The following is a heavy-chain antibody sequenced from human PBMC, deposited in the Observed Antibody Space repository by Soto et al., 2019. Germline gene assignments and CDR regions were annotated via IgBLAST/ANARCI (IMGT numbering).Heavy chain of an antibody. CDR3: AKDRYYDFWSGSPDYYYYGMDV. Sequence: TGGSLRLSCAASGFTFSSYAMSWVRQAPGKGLEWVSAISGSGGSTYYADSVKGRFTISRDNSKNTLYLQMNSLRAEDTAVYYCAKDRYYDFWSGSPDYYYYGMDVWGQGTTVTVSS. D-gene: IGHD3-3*01. CDR2: ISGSGGST. J-gene: IGHJ6*02. V-gene: IGHV3-23*01. CDR1: GFTFSSYA.